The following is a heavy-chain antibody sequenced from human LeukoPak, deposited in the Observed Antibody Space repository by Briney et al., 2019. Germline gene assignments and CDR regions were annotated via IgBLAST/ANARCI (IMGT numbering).Heavy chain of an antibody. CDR3: AREGGCSGGSCYSGDGANWFDP. J-gene: IGHJ5*02. CDR1: GFTFSSYW. D-gene: IGHD2-15*01. Sequence: GGSLRLSCAASGFTFSSYWMSWVRQAPGKGLEWVANIKQDGSEKYYVDSVKGRFTISRDNAKNSLYLQMNSLRAEDTAVYYCAREGGCSGGSCYSGDGANWFDPWGQGTLVTVSS. V-gene: IGHV3-7*01. CDR2: IKQDGSEK.